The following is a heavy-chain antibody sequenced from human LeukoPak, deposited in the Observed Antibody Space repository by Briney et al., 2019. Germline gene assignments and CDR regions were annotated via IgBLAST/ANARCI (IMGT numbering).Heavy chain of an antibody. CDR2: INPNSGGT. Sequence: PGASVKVSCKASGYTFTGYYMHWVRQAPGQGLEWMGWINPNSGGTNYAQKFQGRVTMTRDTSISTAYLQWSSLKASDTAMYYCARLDQLPSGFDYWGQGTLVTVSS. CDR3: ARLDQLPSGFDY. CDR1: GYTFTGYY. J-gene: IGHJ4*02. V-gene: IGHV1-2*02. D-gene: IGHD2-2*01.